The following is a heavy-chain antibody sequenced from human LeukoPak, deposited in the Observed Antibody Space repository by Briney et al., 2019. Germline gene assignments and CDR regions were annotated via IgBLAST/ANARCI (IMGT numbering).Heavy chain of an antibody. V-gene: IGHV4-38-2*02. CDR2: IYHSGST. CDR1: GYSISIGYY. CDR3: ARGYGDYNRYYYYYMDV. Sequence: SETLSLTCTVSGYSISIGYYWGWIRQPPGKGLEWIGSIYHSGSTYYNPSLKSRVTLSVDKSKNQFSLKLSSVTAADTAVYYCARGYGDYNRYYYYYMDVWGKGTTVTVSS. D-gene: IGHD4-17*01. J-gene: IGHJ6*03.